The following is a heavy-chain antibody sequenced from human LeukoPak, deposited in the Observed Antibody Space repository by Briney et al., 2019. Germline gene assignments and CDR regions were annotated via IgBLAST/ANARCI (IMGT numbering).Heavy chain of an antibody. CDR3: ARVVGATVSLWFDP. V-gene: IGHV4-39*07. CDR2: IYYSGST. D-gene: IGHD1-26*01. CDR1: GAFINTNGYF. Sequence: SETLSLTCTVSGAFINTNGYFWGWIRQPPGKGLEWIGSIYYSGSTYYNPSLKSRVTISVDTSKNQFSLKLSSVTAADTAVYYCARVVGATVSLWFDPWGQGTLVTVSS. J-gene: IGHJ5*02.